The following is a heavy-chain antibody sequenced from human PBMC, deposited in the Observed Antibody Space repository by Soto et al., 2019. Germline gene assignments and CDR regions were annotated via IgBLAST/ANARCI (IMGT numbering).Heavy chain of an antibody. V-gene: IGHV3-23*01. CDR1: GFTFSKSA. J-gene: IGHJ3*01. CDR2: ISNSGSTS. CDR3: VREVSDWSSHGSFDF. Sequence: PGGALRLSCAASGFTFSKSAMNAVRQGPGKGVERVSLISNSGSTSSPADAVQGRFIISKDNSITTLYLKMNSLSDEDAAIYYCVREVSDWSSHGSFDFWGRGTMVTVSS. D-gene: IGHD2-21*02.